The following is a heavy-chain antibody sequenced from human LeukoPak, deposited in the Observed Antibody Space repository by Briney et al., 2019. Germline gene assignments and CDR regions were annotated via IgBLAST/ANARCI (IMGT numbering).Heavy chain of an antibody. CDR1: GFTFSSCG. CDR3: EKDKNYYTSGTYFDY. J-gene: IGHJ4*02. V-gene: IGHV3-30*02. CDR2: IRYDEINQ. D-gene: IGHD3-10*01. Sequence: PGGSLRLSCSPSGFTFSSCGMHWVRPAPGKGGECGAFIRYDEINQYSADSVKGRFTISRDNSKNMVYLRMNSLRAEDTAVYYCEKDKNYYTSGTYFDYGGQGTLVTVSS.